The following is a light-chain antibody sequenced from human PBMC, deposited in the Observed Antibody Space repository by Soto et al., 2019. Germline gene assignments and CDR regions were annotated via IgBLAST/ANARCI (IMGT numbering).Light chain of an antibody. V-gene: IGKV3-11*01. CDR2: DAS. J-gene: IGKJ4*01. CDR3: QQANSFPLT. Sequence: EIVLTQSPGTLSLSPGERATLSCRASQTISIYLAWYQHKPGQAPRLLIYDASNRATGIPDRFSGSGSGTDFTLTISRLEPEDFATYYCQQANSFPLTFGGGTKVEIK. CDR1: QTISIY.